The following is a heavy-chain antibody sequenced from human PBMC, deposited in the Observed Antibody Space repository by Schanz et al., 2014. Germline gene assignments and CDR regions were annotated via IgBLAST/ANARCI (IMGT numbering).Heavy chain of an antibody. V-gene: IGHV3-21*01. Sequence: EVQLLESGGGLVQPGGSLRLSCAASGFTFSSYGMHWVRQAPGKGLEWVSSISSSGSYIHYADSVKGRFTISRDNAKNTLYLQMNTLRAEDTAVYYCARANYRRKINFDYWGRGTLVTVSS. CDR2: ISSSGSYI. D-gene: IGHD3-10*01. CDR3: ARANYRRKINFDY. CDR1: GFTFSSYG. J-gene: IGHJ4*02.